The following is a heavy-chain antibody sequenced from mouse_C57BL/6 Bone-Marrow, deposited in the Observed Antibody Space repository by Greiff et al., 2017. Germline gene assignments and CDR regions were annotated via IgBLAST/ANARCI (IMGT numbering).Heavy chain of an antibody. J-gene: IGHJ3*01. CDR2: ILPGSGST. D-gene: IGHD1-1*01. Sequence: QVQLQQSGAELMKPGASVKLSCKATGYTFTGYWIAWVKQRPGHGLEWIGEILPGSGSTNYNEKFKCKATFTADTSSNTAYMQLSSLTTEDSASYYCARSYGSSYAHFYWGQGTLVTVSA. CDR3: ARSYGSSYAHFY. CDR1: GYTFTGYW. V-gene: IGHV1-9*01.